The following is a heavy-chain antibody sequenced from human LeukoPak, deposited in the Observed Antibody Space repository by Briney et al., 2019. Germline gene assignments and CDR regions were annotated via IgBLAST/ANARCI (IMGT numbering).Heavy chain of an antibody. CDR1: GGSITSTNW. V-gene: IGHV4-4*02. CDR3: SGENGAFSPFGY. CDR2: VSLSRLT. Sequence: SETLSLTCGVSGGSITSTNWWSWVRHPPGQGLEWFGEVSLSRLTNYNPSLSSRVIMALDTSKNHLSLHLTSVTAADTAVYYCSGENGAFSPFGYGGQGYLVTVLS. J-gene: IGHJ4*02. D-gene: IGHD2-8*01.